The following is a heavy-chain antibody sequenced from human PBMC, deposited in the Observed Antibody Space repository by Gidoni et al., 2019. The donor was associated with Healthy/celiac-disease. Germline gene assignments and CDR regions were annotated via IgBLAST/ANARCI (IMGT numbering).Heavy chain of an antibody. CDR3: ARGASPEAAGRIDY. Sequence: VQLVESGGGLAHPGGSLSLSCAAAGLTFSSYDMHGVGQATGKGLECVSAIGTAGDTYYPGSVKGRFTISRENAKNSLYLQMNSLRAGDTAVYYCARGASPEAAGRIDYWGQGTLVTVSS. J-gene: IGHJ4*02. D-gene: IGHD6-13*01. CDR2: IGTAGDT. CDR1: GLTFSSYD. V-gene: IGHV3-13*04.